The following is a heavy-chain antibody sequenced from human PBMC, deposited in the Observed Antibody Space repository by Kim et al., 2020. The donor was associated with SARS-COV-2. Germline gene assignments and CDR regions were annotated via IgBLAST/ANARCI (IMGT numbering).Heavy chain of an antibody. Sequence: SHKRRATLSVDTSKSQFSLKLSSVTAADTAVYYCARALSSRGPEGWFDPWGQGTLVTVSS. CDR3: ARALSSRGPEGWFDP. V-gene: IGHV4-4*08. J-gene: IGHJ5*02. D-gene: IGHD6-13*01.